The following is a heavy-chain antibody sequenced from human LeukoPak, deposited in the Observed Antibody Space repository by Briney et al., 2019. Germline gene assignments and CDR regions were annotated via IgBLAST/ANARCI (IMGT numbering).Heavy chain of an antibody. CDR1: GFTFSSYA. V-gene: IGHV3-23*01. J-gene: IGHJ4*02. CDR2: ISGSGGST. Sequence: GGSLRLSCAASGFTFSSYAMSWVRQAPGKGLEWVSAISGSGGSTYYADSVKGRFTISRDNSKNTLYLQMNSLRAEDTAVYYCAKDLEWELLPLTFDYWGQGTLVTVSS. CDR3: AKDLEWELLPLTFDY. D-gene: IGHD1-26*01.